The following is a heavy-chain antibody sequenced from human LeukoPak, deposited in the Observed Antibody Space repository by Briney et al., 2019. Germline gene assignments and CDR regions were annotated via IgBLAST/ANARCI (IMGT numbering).Heavy chain of an antibody. CDR2: INAGNGNT. D-gene: IGHD3-10*01. CDR1: GYTFTSYA. J-gene: IGHJ6*02. Sequence: GASVKVSCKASGYTFTSYAMHWVRQAPGQRLEWMGWINAGNGNTKYSQKFQGRVTITRDTSASTAYLELSSLRSEDTAVYYCASSNGSGSYHPNYYYYYGMDVWGQGTTVTVSS. V-gene: IGHV1-3*01. CDR3: ASSNGSGSYHPNYYYYYGMDV.